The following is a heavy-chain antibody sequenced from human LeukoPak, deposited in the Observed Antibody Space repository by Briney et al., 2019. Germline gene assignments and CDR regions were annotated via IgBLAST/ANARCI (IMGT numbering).Heavy chain of an antibody. D-gene: IGHD6-13*01. Sequence: GSLRLSCAASGFTFSSYAMSWVRQAPGKGLEWVSAISGSGGSTYYADSVKGRFTISRDNSKNTLYLQMNSLRAEDTAVYYCARATGYSSSWSHFDYWGQGTLVTVSS. CDR3: ARATGYSSSWSHFDY. J-gene: IGHJ4*02. CDR1: GFTFSSYA. CDR2: ISGSGGST. V-gene: IGHV3-23*01.